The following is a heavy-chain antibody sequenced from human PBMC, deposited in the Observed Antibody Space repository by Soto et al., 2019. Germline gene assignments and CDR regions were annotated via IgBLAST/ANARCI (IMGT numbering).Heavy chain of an antibody. CDR2: MNPNSGNT. CDR3: ARGRRTVTTLGLYYFDY. Sequence: ASVKVSCKASGYTFTSYDINWVRQATGQGLEWMGWMNPNSGNTGYAQKFQGRVTMTRNTSISTAYMELSSLRSEDTAVYYCARGRRTVTTLGLYYFDYWGQGTLVTVS. CDR1: GYTFTSYD. V-gene: IGHV1-8*01. J-gene: IGHJ4*02. D-gene: IGHD4-17*01.